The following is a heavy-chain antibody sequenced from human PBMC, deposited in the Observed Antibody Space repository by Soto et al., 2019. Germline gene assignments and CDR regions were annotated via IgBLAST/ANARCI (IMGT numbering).Heavy chain of an antibody. CDR3: ASAWNSGYDNIWDWFDP. V-gene: IGHV3-23*01. Sequence: GGSLRLSCAASGFTFSSYAMSWVRQAPGKGLEWVSAISGSGGSTYYADSVKGRFTISRDNSKNTLYLQMNSLRAEDTAVYYCASAWNSGYDNIWDWFDPWGQGTLVTVSS. CDR2: ISGSGGST. D-gene: IGHD5-12*01. J-gene: IGHJ5*02. CDR1: GFTFSSYA.